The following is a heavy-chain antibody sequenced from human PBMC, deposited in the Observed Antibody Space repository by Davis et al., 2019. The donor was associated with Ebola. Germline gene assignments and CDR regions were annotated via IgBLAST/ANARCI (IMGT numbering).Heavy chain of an antibody. CDR2: VSGSGDST. CDR3: ARAAFSYDGSGNSHRSLGH. CDR1: GIAFSSYA. Sequence: GESLKISCSASGIAFSSYAMHWVRQAPGKGLEYVSAVSGSGDSTYTADSVKGRFTISRDNSKNTLYLQMNSLRAEDMAIYYCARAAFSYDGSGNSHRSLGHWGQGTLVTASS. V-gene: IGHV3-64*04. J-gene: IGHJ4*02. D-gene: IGHD3-22*01.